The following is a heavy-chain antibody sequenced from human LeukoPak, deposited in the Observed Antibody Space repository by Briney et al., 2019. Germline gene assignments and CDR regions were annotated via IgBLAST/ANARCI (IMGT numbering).Heavy chain of an antibody. CDR3: ARGPLVRLPSSFDP. V-gene: IGHV1-8*01. Sequence: GASVKVSCKASGYTFTSYDINWVRQATGQGPEWMGWMNPNSGNTGSAQRFQGRVTMTRDTSRSTAYMELSSLTSEDTAVYYCARGPLVRLPSSFDPWGQGTLVTVSS. D-gene: IGHD3-16*02. CDR1: GYTFTSYD. CDR2: MNPNSGNT. J-gene: IGHJ5*02.